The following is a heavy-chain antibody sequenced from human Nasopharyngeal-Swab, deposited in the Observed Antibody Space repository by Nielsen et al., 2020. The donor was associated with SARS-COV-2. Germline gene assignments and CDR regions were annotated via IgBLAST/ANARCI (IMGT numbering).Heavy chain of an antibody. Sequence: ASVKVSCKASGYTFTSYAMNWVRQAPGQGLEWMGWINAGNGNTKYSQKFQGRVTITRDTSASTAYMELSSLRSEDTAVYYCARFVESSSWYGYYYGMDVWGQGTTVTVSS. J-gene: IGHJ6*02. CDR1: GYTFTSYA. CDR2: INAGNGNT. V-gene: IGHV1-3*01. D-gene: IGHD6-13*01. CDR3: ARFVESSSWYGYYYGMDV.